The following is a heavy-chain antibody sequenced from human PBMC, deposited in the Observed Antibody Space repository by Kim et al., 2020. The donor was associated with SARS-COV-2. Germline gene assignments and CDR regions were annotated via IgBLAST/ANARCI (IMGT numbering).Heavy chain of an antibody. CDR2: IYYSGST. J-gene: IGHJ6*02. CDR3: ARGQRITIFGVVREMDV. V-gene: IGHV4-59*13. CDR1: GGSISSYY. Sequence: SETLSLTCTVSGGSISSYYWSWIRQPPGKGLEWIGYIYYSGSTNYNPSLKSRVTISVDTSKNQFSLKLSSVTAADTAVYYCARGQRITIFGVVREMDVWGQGTPVTVSS. D-gene: IGHD3-3*01.